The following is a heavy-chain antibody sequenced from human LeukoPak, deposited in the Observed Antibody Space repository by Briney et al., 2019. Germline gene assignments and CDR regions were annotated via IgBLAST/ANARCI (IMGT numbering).Heavy chain of an antibody. V-gene: IGHV4-31*03. Sequence: PSETLSLTCTVSGGSISSGGYYWSWIRQHPGKGLEWIGYIYYSGSTYYNPSLKSRVTISVDTSKNQFSLKLSSVTAADTAVYYCASFARRLPSLVDSSGYLGYYYGMDVWGQGTTVTVSS. CDR2: IYYSGST. J-gene: IGHJ6*02. D-gene: IGHD3-22*01. CDR3: ASFARRLPSLVDSSGYLGYYYGMDV. CDR1: GGSISSGGYY.